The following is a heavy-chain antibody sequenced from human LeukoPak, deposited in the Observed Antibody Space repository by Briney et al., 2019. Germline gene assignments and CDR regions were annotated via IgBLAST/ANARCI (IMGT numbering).Heavy chain of an antibody. D-gene: IGHD6-13*01. CDR3: AKDRGYSSREGDY. V-gene: IGHV3-23*01. J-gene: IGHJ4*02. CDR1: GFTFISYA. CDR2: ISGSGGST. Sequence: GGSLRLSCAASGFTFISYAMSWVRQAPGKGLEWVSAISGSGGSTYYADSVKGRFTISRDNSKNTLYLQMNSLRAEDTAVYYCAKDRGYSSREGDYWGQGTLVTVSS.